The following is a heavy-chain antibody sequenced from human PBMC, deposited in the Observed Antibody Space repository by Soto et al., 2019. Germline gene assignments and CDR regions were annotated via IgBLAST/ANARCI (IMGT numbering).Heavy chain of an antibody. CDR1: GGFVSSGSYY. Sequence: QVQLQQWGAGLLKPSETLSLTCAVYGGFVSSGSYYWSWIRQPPGKGLEWIREMSHSGGTHFNPSLRSRVTIPVDTSKNQFSLKMSSVTAADTALYYCARVERGSAPSFVDAFDIWGPGTMVPVSS. CDR2: MSHSGGT. CDR3: ARVERGSAPSFVDAFDI. D-gene: IGHD3-16*01. J-gene: IGHJ3*02. V-gene: IGHV4-34*01.